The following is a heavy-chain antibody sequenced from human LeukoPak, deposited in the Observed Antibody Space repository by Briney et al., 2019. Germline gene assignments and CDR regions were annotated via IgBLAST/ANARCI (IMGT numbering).Heavy chain of an antibody. CDR2: INPNSGGT. D-gene: IGHD6-6*01. V-gene: IGHV1-2*02. Sequence: ASVKVSCKASGYTFTGYYMHWVRQAPGQGLEWMGWINPNSGGTNYAQKLQGRVTMTTDTSTSTAYMELRSLRSDDTAVYYCARLSSSSVWFDPWGQGTLVTVSS. CDR1: GYTFTGYY. CDR3: ARLSSSSVWFDP. J-gene: IGHJ5*02.